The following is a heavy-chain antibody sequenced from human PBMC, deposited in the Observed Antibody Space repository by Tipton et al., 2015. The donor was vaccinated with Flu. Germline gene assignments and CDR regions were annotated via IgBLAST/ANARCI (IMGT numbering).Heavy chain of an antibody. CDR1: GFTFSSHE. CDR3: ARERLGRGTWYFDL. V-gene: IGHV3-13*05. D-gene: IGHD1-1*01. CDR2: SDTAGAP. Sequence: SLRLSCTASGFTFSSHEMHWVRQRTGRSLEWVSASDTAGAPYYSASVRGRFTVSRDNYMDSFHLQMNSLGNEDTAVYYCARERLGRGTWYFDLWGRGTLVTVSS. J-gene: IGHJ2*01.